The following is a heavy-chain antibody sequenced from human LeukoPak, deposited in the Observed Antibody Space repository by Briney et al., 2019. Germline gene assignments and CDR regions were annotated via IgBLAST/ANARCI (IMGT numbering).Heavy chain of an antibody. J-gene: IGHJ6*02. Sequence: GGSLRLSCAASGFTVSSNYMSWVRQAPGKGLEWVSVIYSGGSTYYADSVKGRFTISRDNSKNTLYLQMNSLRAEDTAVYYCARDRIAVAGTGYYGMDVWGQGTTVTVSS. V-gene: IGHV3-53*05. CDR3: ARDRIAVAGTGYYGMDV. CDR2: IYSGGST. CDR1: GFTVSSNY. D-gene: IGHD6-19*01.